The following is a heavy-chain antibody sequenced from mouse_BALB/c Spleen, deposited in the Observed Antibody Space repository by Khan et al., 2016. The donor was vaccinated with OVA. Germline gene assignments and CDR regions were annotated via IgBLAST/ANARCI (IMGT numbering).Heavy chain of an antibody. J-gene: IGHJ2*01. Sequence: EVQGVESGGGLVQPGGSLKLSCAASGFTFSSYGMSWVRQTPDKRLELVATINSNGGSTYYPDSVKGRFTISRDNAKNTLYLQMSSLKSEDTAMXYRARKARTINWGQGTTLTVSS. CDR1: GFTFSSYG. V-gene: IGHV5-6-3*01. CDR3: ARKARTIN. CDR2: INSNGGST.